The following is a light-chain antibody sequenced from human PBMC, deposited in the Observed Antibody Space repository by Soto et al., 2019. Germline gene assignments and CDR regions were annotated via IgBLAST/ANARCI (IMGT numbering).Light chain of an antibody. CDR3: QQTYSTWT. CDR2: TTS. V-gene: IGKV1-39*01. Sequence: DIQMTQSPSSLSASVGDRVTISCRAGQSISNSLNWYQQKPGKAPKLLIYTTSSLQSGVPSRFSGSGSGTDFTLTISSLHPEDFATYYCQQTYSTWTFGQGTKVDIK. CDR1: QSISNS. J-gene: IGKJ1*01.